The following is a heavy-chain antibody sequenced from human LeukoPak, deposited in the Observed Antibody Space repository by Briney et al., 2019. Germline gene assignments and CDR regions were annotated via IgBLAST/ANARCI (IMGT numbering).Heavy chain of an antibody. D-gene: IGHD3-16*01. Sequence: ALRLSFAGSWFTFDCYSMHWVRQAPGKGLEGGSGISWDWCSIGFSDSVKGRFTISRDNAKNSLYLQMNSLRAEDTALYYCAKDSHYDYVWGSSSISPSYYYYGMDVWGQGTTVTVSS. V-gene: IGHV3-9*01. CDR3: AKDSHYDYVWGSSSISPSYYYYGMDV. CDR1: WFTFDCYS. J-gene: IGHJ6*02. CDR2: ISWDWCSI.